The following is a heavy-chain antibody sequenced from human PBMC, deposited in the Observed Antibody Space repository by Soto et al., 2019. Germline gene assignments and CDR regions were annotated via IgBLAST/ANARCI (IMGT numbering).Heavy chain of an antibody. CDR1: DGSISTYY. Sequence: SETLSLTCTVSDGSISTYYWSWIRQPPGKGLEWIGYIHYSGSTDYNPSIKSRVTISGDTSKNQFSLKLSSVTAADTAVYYCAISTYSDSGSYYLCAFDIWGQGTMVTVSS. D-gene: IGHD3-10*01. J-gene: IGHJ3*02. CDR2: IHYSGST. V-gene: IGHV4-59*08. CDR3: AISTYSDSGSYYLCAFDI.